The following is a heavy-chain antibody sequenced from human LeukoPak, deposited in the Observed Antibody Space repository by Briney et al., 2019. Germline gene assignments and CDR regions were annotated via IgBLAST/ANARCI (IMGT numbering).Heavy chain of an antibody. J-gene: IGHJ5*02. CDR1: GYTFTSYD. CDR3: ARSFWSGYYIIQNWFDP. CDR2: MNPNSGNT. V-gene: IGHV1-8*01. D-gene: IGHD3-3*01. Sequence: ASVKVSCKASGYTFTSYDINWVRQATGQGLEWMGWMNPNSGNTGYAQKFQGRVTMTRNTSISTAYMELSSLRSEDTAAYYCARSFWSGYYIIQNWFDPWGQGTLVTVSS.